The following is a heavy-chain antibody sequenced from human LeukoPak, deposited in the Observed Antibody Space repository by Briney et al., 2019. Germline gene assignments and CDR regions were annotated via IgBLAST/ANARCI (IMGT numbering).Heavy chain of an antibody. Sequence: GGSLRLSCAASGFTFSSYSMNWVRQAPGKGLEWVSYISSSGSTIYYADSVKGRFTISRDTTKNSLHLQMNSLRAEDTAIYYCARERTPKHYYGSGSYDRYFDHWGQGALVTVSS. CDR2: ISSSGSTI. J-gene: IGHJ4*02. V-gene: IGHV3-48*01. CDR1: GFTFSSYS. CDR3: ARERTPKHYYGSGSYDRYFDH. D-gene: IGHD3-10*01.